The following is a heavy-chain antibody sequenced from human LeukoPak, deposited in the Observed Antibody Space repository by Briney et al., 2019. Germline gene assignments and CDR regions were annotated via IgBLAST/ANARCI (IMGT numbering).Heavy chain of an antibody. D-gene: IGHD2-15*01. CDR3: ARELPMGYCSGGSCYSGADC. Sequence: ASVKVSCKASGYTFTGYYMHWVRQAPGQGLEWMGWINPNSGGTNYAQKFQGRVTMTRDTSISTAYMELSRLRSDDTAVYYCARELPMGYCSGGSCYSGADCWGQGTLVTVSS. CDR2: INPNSGGT. CDR1: GYTFTGYY. V-gene: IGHV1-2*02. J-gene: IGHJ4*02.